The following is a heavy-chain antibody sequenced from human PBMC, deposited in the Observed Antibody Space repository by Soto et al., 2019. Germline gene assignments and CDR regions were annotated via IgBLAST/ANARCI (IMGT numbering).Heavy chain of an antibody. J-gene: IGHJ6*02. CDR1: GFTFSDYY. V-gene: IGHV3-11*01. CDR2: ISNTGSTI. Sequence: GGSLRLSCAASGFTFSDYYMSWIRQAPGRGLEWVSYISNTGSTIYYADSFQGRFTISRHIPKNTLCLQMNNLRPEDTAVYYCARDVGRGFYYYYGMDIWGQGTTVTVSS. CDR3: ARDVGRGFYYYYGMDI.